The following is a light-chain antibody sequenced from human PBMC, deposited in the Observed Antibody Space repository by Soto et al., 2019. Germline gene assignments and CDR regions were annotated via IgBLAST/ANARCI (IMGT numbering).Light chain of an antibody. J-gene: IGLJ2*01. Sequence: HSALTQPASVSGSPGQSITISCTGTSSDVGSYNLVSWYQQHPGKAPKLMIYEGSKRPSGVSNRFSGSKSGNTASLTISGLQAEDEADYYCCSYAGVVFGGGTKLTVL. CDR3: CSYAGVV. CDR1: SSDVGSYNL. CDR2: EGS. V-gene: IGLV2-23*01.